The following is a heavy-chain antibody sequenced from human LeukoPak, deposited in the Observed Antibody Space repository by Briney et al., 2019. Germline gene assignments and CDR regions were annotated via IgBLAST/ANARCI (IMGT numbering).Heavy chain of an antibody. Sequence: SETLSLTCTVSGGSISSYKWSWIRQPPGKGLEWIGYIYYSGSTNYNPSLKGRVTISVDTSKNQFSLKLSSVTAADTAVYYCARARTYYDILTGYYRAYYFDYWGQGTLVTVSS. V-gene: IGHV4-59*01. CDR3: ARARTYYDILTGYYRAYYFDY. D-gene: IGHD3-9*01. CDR1: GGSISSYK. CDR2: IYYSGST. J-gene: IGHJ4*02.